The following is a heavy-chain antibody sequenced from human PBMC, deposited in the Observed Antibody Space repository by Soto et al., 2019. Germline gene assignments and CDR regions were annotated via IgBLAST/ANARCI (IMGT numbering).Heavy chain of an antibody. CDR3: AKDGQQLVLLFYFDY. D-gene: IGHD6-13*01. CDR1: GFTFSSYG. CDR2: ISYDGSNK. J-gene: IGHJ4*02. V-gene: IGHV3-30*18. Sequence: PGGSLRLSCAASGFTFSSYGMHWVRRAPGKGLEWVAVISYDGSNKYYADPVKGRFTISRDNSKNTLYLQMNSLRAEDTAVYYCAKDGQQLVLLFYFDYWGQGTLVTVSS.